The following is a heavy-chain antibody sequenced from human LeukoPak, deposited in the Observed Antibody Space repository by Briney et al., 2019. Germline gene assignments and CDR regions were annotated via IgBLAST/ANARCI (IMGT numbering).Heavy chain of an antibody. Sequence: SVKVSCKASGGTFSSYAISWVRQAPGQELEWMGGIIPIFGTANYAQKFQGRVTITADESTSTAYMELSSLRSEDTAVYYCARGGRYCSGGSCPFDYWGQGTLVTVSS. V-gene: IGHV1-69*13. J-gene: IGHJ4*02. CDR2: IIPIFGTA. CDR1: GGTFSSYA. D-gene: IGHD2-15*01. CDR3: ARGGRYCSGGSCPFDY.